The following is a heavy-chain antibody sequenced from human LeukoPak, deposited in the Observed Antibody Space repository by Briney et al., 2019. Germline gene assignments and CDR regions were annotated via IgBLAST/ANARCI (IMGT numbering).Heavy chain of an antibody. V-gene: IGHV3-48*01. CDR1: GFTFSSYS. CDR3: ARVPAVLVVPAVTGWFDP. J-gene: IGHJ5*02. CDR2: ISSSSSTI. Sequence: GGSLRLSCAASGFTFSSYSMNWVRQAPGKGLEWVSYISSSSSTIYCADSVKGRFTISRDNAKNSLYLQMNSLRAEDTAVYYCARVPAVLVVPAVTGWFDPWGQGTLVTVSS. D-gene: IGHD2-2*01.